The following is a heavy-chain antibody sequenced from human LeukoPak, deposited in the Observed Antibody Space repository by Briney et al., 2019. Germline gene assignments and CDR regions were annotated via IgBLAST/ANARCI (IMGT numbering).Heavy chain of an antibody. Sequence: GRSLRLSCAASGFTFDDYAMHWVRQAPGKGLEWVSGISWNSGSIGYADSVKGRFTISRDNAKNSLYLQMNSLGAEDTALYYCAKDNRGEHYYFDYWGQGTLVTVSS. CDR3: AKDNRGEHYYFDY. D-gene: IGHD3-10*01. J-gene: IGHJ4*02. CDR1: GFTFDDYA. V-gene: IGHV3-9*01. CDR2: ISWNSGSI.